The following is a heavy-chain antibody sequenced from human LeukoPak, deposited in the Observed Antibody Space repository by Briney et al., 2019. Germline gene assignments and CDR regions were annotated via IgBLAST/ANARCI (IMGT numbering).Heavy chain of an antibody. D-gene: IGHD5-12*01. CDR2: FYGTDTT. Sequence: PGGSLRLSCAASGFTVSSKYMSWVRQAPGKGLEWVSLFYGTDTTYYADSVKGRFTISRDNSKNTLYLQMNSLRAEDTAMYYCARSSWPYYFDYWGQGTLVTVSS. CDR3: ARSSWPYYFDY. J-gene: IGHJ4*02. V-gene: IGHV3-53*01. CDR1: GFTVSSKY.